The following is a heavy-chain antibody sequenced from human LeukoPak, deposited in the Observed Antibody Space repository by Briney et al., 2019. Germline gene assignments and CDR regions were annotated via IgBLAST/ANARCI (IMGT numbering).Heavy chain of an antibody. CDR1: GLIFSNYA. J-gene: IGHJ4*02. CDR2: ITSGFTP. Sequence: GGSLRLSCAASGLIFSNYAMSWVRQAPGKGLEWVSGITSGFTPHYADSVKGRFTISRDNSKNTFHLQMNSLRAEDTAVYCCAKDYSDLRVADVFFEYWGQGTLATVSS. CDR3: AKDYSDLRVADVFFEY. D-gene: IGHD2-15*01. V-gene: IGHV3-23*01.